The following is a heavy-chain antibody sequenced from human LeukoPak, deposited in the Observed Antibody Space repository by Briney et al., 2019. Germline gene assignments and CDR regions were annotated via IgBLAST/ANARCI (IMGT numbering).Heavy chain of an antibody. D-gene: IGHD3-22*01. V-gene: IGHV3-30*02. CDR1: GFTFSGCG. CDR3: AKDPHYYDSGGYPYYFDY. CDR2: IRYDGGNK. J-gene: IGHJ4*02. Sequence: PGGSLRLSCSASGFTFSGCGMHWVRQAPGKGLEWAAFIRYDGGNKHYADSVKGRFTISRDNSMNTLYLQMNSLRAEDAAVYYCAKDPHYYDSGGYPYYFDYWGQGTLVTVSS.